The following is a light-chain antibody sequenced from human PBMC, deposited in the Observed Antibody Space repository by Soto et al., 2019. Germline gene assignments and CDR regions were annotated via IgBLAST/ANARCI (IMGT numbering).Light chain of an antibody. CDR1: QSISSY. Sequence: DIKMTQSPSSLSASVGDRVTITCRASQSISSYLNWYQQKPGKAPKLLIYAASSLQSGVPSRFSGSGSGTDFTLTISSLKPEAFATYDCQQSYSTPSTFGQGTRLEIK. V-gene: IGKV1-39*01. CDR2: AAS. CDR3: QQSYSTPST. J-gene: IGKJ5*01.